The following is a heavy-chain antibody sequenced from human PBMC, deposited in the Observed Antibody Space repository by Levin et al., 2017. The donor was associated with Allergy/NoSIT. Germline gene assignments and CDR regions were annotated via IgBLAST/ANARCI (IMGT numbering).Heavy chain of an antibody. CDR1: GFSLSSSGVA. CDR3: AHRQPGTRYPNSQNYYYYYGLDV. J-gene: IGHJ6*02. D-gene: IGHD3-10*01. CDR2: IYWDGDQ. V-gene: IGHV2-5*02. Sequence: ESGPTLVKPTQTLTLTCAFSGFSLSSSGVAVGWIRQPPGRALEWVALIYWDGDQRYSPSLKSRVTITKDISKNQVVLTMTNMDPVDTGTYYCAHRQPGTRYPNSQNYYYYYGLDVWGQGTTVTVSS.